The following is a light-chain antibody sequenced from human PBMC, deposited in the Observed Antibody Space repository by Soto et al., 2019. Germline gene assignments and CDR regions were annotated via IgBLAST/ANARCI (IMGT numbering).Light chain of an antibody. CDR1: SSDVGGYNF. J-gene: IGLJ2*01. Sequence: QSVLTQPASVSGSPGQSITISCTGTSSDVGGYNFVSWYQQHPGKAPKLMIYEVSNRPSGVSDRFSGSKSGSTASLTISGLQAEDEAVYYCSSYSTGSTLVVFGGGTKLTVL. V-gene: IGLV2-14*01. CDR3: SSYSTGSTLVV. CDR2: EVS.